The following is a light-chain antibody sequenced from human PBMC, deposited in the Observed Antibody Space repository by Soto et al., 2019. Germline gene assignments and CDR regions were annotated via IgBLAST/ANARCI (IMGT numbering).Light chain of an antibody. V-gene: IGLV2-14*01. CDR1: ISDVGAHKF. CDR2: EDS. J-gene: IGLJ3*02. CDR3: SSYTRAHSLA. Sequence: QSFLTLPGCVSGSPGQSITISCTGTISDVGAHKFVAWYQHHPGKAPKVVIYEDSSRPSGVSTRCSGAKSGNMASLTISGLQPDDEADYYCSSYTRAHSLAFGGGTKVTVL.